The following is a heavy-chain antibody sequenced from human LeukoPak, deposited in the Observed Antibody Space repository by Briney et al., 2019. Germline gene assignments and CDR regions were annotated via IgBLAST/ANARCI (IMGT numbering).Heavy chain of an antibody. J-gene: IGHJ5*02. CDR2: IFYSRIT. CDR3: ARDSGSYPHWFAP. D-gene: IGHD1-26*01. CDR1: GGSISSYY. V-gene: IGHV4-59*01. Sequence: SETLSLTCTVSGGSISSYYWNWIRQPPGKGLEWIGYIFYSRITNYNPSLKSRVTISVDTSKKQFSLKLPSVTAADPAVYYCARDSGSYPHWFAPWGQGTLVPVSS.